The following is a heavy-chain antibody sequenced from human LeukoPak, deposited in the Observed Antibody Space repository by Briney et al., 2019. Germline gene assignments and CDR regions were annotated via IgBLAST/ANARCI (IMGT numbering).Heavy chain of an antibody. J-gene: IGHJ3*02. D-gene: IGHD3-3*01. CDR2: IYTSGST. Sequence: SETLSLTCTVSGGSISSYYWSWIRQPTGKGLEWIGRIYTSGSTNYNPSLKSRVTMSVDTSKNQFSLKLSSVTAADTAVYYCARFNTILDAFDIWGRGTMVTVSS. CDR1: GGSISSYY. V-gene: IGHV4-4*07. CDR3: ARFNTILDAFDI.